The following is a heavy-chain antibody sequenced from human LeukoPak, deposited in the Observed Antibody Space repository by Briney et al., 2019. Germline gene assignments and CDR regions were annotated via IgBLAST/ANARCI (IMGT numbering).Heavy chain of an antibody. Sequence: ASVKVSFKASGYPFTDYYMHWVRQAPGQGLEWMGWINPNSGGTNYAQKFQGRVTMTRDTSISTAYMELSRLRSDDTAVYYCARDLDGYNYPYWGQGTLVTVSS. CDR1: GYPFTDYY. V-gene: IGHV1-2*02. J-gene: IGHJ4*02. CDR2: INPNSGGT. CDR3: ARDLDGYNYPY. D-gene: IGHD5-24*01.